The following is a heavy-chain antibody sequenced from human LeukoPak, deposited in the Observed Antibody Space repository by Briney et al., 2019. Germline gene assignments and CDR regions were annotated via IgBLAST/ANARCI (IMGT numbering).Heavy chain of an antibody. CDR1: GFTFNRSW. J-gene: IGHJ4*02. CDR2: IKLDASEK. CDR3: ARGGGGSNY. V-gene: IGHV3-7*01. Sequence: PGGSLRLSCAASGFTFNRSWMTWVRQAPGKGLEWVANIKLDASEKYYVDSVKGRFSISRDNANNSLHLQMNSLRAEDTAVYYCARGGGGSNYWGQGTLVTVSS. D-gene: IGHD2-15*01.